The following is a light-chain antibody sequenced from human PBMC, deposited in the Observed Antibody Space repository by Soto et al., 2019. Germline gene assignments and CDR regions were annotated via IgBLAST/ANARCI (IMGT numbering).Light chain of an antibody. Sequence: ILMSQSPSSLSASVGDTVTITCRASQYVDKWLAWYQHKPGNAPKLLIYRSSTLIGGVPSRFSAVGSGTEYSLTIMDLQPEDVATYYCYQYSSYWTFGQGTMVEIK. J-gene: IGKJ1*01. V-gene: IGKV1-5*03. CDR1: QYVDKW. CDR3: YQYSSYWT. CDR2: RSS.